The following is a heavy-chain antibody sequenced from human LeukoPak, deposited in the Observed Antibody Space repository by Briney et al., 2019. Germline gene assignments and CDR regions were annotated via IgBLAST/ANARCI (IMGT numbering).Heavy chain of an antibody. CDR1: GYTFTGYF. CDR3: ARTDIAAAGNDY. J-gene: IGHJ4*02. V-gene: IGHV1-2*02. Sequence: ASVKVSCEASGYTFTGYFMHWVRQAPGQGLEWMGWINPNSGATNYAQKFQGRVTMTRDTSISTAYMELSRLRSDDTAVYYCARTDIAAAGNDYWGQGTLVTVSS. D-gene: IGHD6-13*01. CDR2: INPNSGAT.